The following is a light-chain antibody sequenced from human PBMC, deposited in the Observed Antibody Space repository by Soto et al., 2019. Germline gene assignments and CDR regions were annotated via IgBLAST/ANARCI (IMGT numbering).Light chain of an antibody. CDR3: QQSYSTPKYT. CDR1: QSISSY. Sequence: DIQMTQSPSSLSASVGDRVTITCRASQSISSYLNWYQQKPGKAPKLLIYAASSLKSGVPSRFSGSRSGTDFTLTISSLQPEDFATYYCQQSYSTPKYTFGQGTRLEIK. CDR2: AAS. J-gene: IGKJ5*01. V-gene: IGKV1-39*01.